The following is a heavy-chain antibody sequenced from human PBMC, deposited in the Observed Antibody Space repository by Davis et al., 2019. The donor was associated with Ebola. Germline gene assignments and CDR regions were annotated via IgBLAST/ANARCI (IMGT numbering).Heavy chain of an antibody. D-gene: IGHD4-17*01. Sequence: GESLKISCAASGFTFSSYSMNWVRQAPGKGLEWVSSISSSSGYIYYADSVKGRFTISRDNAKNSLYLQMNSLRAEDTAVYYCARTMTTVTGFDYWGQGTLVTVSS. CDR1: GFTFSSYS. J-gene: IGHJ4*02. CDR3: ARTMTTVTGFDY. CDR2: ISSSSGYI. V-gene: IGHV3-21*01.